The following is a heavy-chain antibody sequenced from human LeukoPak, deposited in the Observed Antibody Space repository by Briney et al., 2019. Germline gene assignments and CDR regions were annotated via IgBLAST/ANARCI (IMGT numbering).Heavy chain of an antibody. V-gene: IGHV4-39*07. J-gene: IGHJ4*02. CDR2: IYYSGST. CDR3: ARLASRSFDY. Sequence: PSETLSLTCTVSGGSISSSSYYWGWIRQPPGKGLEWIGSIYYSGSTYYSPSLKSRVTISVDTSKNQFSLKLSSVTAADTAVYYCARLASRSFDYWGQGTLVTVSS. CDR1: GGSISSSSYY. D-gene: IGHD6-13*01.